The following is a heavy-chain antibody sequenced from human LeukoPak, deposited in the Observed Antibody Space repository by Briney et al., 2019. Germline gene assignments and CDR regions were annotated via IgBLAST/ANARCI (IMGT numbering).Heavy chain of an antibody. D-gene: IGHD1-14*01. J-gene: IGHJ2*01. Sequence: PGGSLRLSCAASGLSLSSNNMHWVRRAPGGGLEWLSYISAGSGTVFSADSVKGRFSISRDNARESLFLQMNSLRVDDTAVYYCTKDLGLRRMIWGRGTLVIVSS. CDR3: TKDLGLRRMI. V-gene: IGHV3-48*04. CDR1: GLSLSSNN. CDR2: ISAGSGTV.